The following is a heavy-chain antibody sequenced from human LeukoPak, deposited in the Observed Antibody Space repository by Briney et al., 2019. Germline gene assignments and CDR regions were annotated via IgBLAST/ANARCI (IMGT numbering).Heavy chain of an antibody. V-gene: IGHV1-8*01. Sequence: ASVKVSCKASGYTFTSYDINWVRQATGQGLEWMGWMNPNSGNTGYAQKFQGRVTMTRNTSISTAYMELSSLRSEDTAVYYCAKFREYQLLYRADFDYWGQGTLVTVSS. D-gene: IGHD2-2*02. CDR2: MNPNSGNT. J-gene: IGHJ4*02. CDR3: AKFREYQLLYRADFDY. CDR1: GYTFTSYD.